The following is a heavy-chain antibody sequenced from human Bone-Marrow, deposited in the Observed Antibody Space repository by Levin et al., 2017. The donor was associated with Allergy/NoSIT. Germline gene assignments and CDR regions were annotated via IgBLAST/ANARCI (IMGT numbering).Heavy chain of an antibody. CDR2: INPVNGNT. V-gene: IGHV1-3*01. CDR3: ARAVIPRGSSRQWLPLDWSDP. D-gene: IGHD5-12*01. J-gene: IGHJ5*02. Sequence: ASVKVSCKASGYSFTHYAIHWVRQAPGQRLEWMGWINPVNGNTKYSQNFQGRVTITKDTSASTVYVELSSLGSEDTAVYYCARAVIPRGSSRQWLPLDWSDPWGQGTLVTVSS. CDR1: GYSFTHYA.